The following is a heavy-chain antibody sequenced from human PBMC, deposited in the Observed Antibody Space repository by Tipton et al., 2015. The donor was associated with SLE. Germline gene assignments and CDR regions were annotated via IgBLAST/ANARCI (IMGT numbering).Heavy chain of an antibody. V-gene: IGHV3-21*01. CDR2: ISSSSSYI. D-gene: IGHD6-19*01. Sequence: SLRLSCAASGFTFSSYSMNWVRQAPGKGLEWVSSISSSSSYIYYADSVKGRFTISRDNAKNSLYLQMNSLRAEDTAVYYCARDRGIAVAGTYYYGMDVWGQGTTVTVSS. CDR3: ARDRGIAVAGTYYYGMDV. CDR1: GFTFSSYS. J-gene: IGHJ6*02.